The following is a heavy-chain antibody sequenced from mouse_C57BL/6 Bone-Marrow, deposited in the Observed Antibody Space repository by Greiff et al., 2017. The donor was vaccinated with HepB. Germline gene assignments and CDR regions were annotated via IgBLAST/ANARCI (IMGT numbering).Heavy chain of an antibody. CDR1: GFTFSSYA. CDR3: TRGIITTNYAMDY. CDR2: ISSGGDYI. J-gene: IGHJ4*01. D-gene: IGHD1-1*01. V-gene: IGHV5-9-1*02. Sequence: EVMLVESGEGLVKPGGSLKLSCAASGFTFSSYAMSWVRQTPEKRLEWVAYISSGGDYIYYADTVKGRFTISRDNARNTLYLQMSSLKSEDTAMYYCTRGIITTNYAMDYWGQGTSVTVSS.